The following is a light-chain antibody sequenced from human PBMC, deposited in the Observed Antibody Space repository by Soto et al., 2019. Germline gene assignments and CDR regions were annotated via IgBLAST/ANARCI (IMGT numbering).Light chain of an antibody. J-gene: IGKJ4*01. CDR3: QQYNSYSLA. V-gene: IGKV1-5*01. CDR1: QSVTSR. CDR2: GAS. Sequence: DIQMTQSPSTLSASVGDRVTITCRASQSVTSRLAWYQQKPGKAPKLLIYGASNLESGVPSRFSGRGSGTEVTLAISSLQPDDFATYYGQQYNSYSLAFGGGTTVEIK.